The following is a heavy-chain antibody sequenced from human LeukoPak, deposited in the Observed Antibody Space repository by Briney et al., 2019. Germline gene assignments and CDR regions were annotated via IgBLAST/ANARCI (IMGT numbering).Heavy chain of an antibody. V-gene: IGHV3-23*01. CDR1: GFNFGSYS. Sequence: GGSLRLSCAASGFNFGSYSMTWVRPAPGKGLEWVSVISADSATTFYADSVKGRFTISRDNAKNTVFLQMSSLRAEDTALYCCARKSASGNYPLDYWGQGTLVTVSS. J-gene: IGHJ4*02. CDR3: ARKSASGNYPLDY. D-gene: IGHD3-10*01. CDR2: ISADSATT.